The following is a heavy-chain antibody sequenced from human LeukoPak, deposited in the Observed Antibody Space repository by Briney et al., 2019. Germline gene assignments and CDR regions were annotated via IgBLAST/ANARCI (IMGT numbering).Heavy chain of an antibody. CDR2: ISYDGSNK. Sequence: PGGSLRLSCAASGFTLSSYAMHWVRQAPGKGLEWVAVISYDGSNKYYADSVKGRFTISRDNSKNTLYLQMNSLRAEDTAVYYCAREGIAAAGLNDYWGQGTLVTVSS. CDR1: GFTLSSYA. J-gene: IGHJ4*02. CDR3: AREGIAAAGLNDY. D-gene: IGHD6-13*01. V-gene: IGHV3-30*04.